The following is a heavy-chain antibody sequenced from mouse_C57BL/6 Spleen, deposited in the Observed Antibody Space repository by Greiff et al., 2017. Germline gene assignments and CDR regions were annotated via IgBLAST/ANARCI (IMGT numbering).Heavy chain of an antibody. V-gene: IGHV1-59*01. J-gene: IGHJ2*01. CDR1: GYTFTSYW. CDR2: IDPSDSYT. CDR3: ARRATTVVATFDY. D-gene: IGHD1-1*01. Sequence: QVQLKQPGAELVRPGTSVKLSCKASGYTFTSYWMHWVKQRPGQGLEWIGVIDPSDSYTNYNQKFKGKATLTVDTSSSTAYMQLSSLTSEDSAVYYCARRATTVVATFDYWGQGTTLTVSS.